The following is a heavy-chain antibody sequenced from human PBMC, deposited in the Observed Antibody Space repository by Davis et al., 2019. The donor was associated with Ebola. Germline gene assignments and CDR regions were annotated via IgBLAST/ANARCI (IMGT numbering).Heavy chain of an antibody. CDR1: GFTFSAYS. Sequence: GESLKISCSASGFTFSAYSMNWVRQAPGKGLEWISYNSRENDNIWYADSVKGRFTISRDNAKKSLYLQMNSLRVEDTAVYYCARDPHRGWYEGGDPGVDVWGQGTTVTVSS. V-gene: IGHV3-48*04. D-gene: IGHD6-19*01. J-gene: IGHJ6*02. CDR2: NSRENDNI. CDR3: ARDPHRGWYEGGDPGVDV.